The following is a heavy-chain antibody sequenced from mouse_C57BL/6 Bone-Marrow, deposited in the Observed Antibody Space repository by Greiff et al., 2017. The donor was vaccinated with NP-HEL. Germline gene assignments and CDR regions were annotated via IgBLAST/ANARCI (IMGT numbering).Heavy chain of an antibody. V-gene: IGHV1-69*01. Sequence: QVQLQQPGAELVMPGASVKLSCKASGYTFTSYWMHWVKQRPGQGLEWIGKIDPSDSCTNYNQKFKGKSTLTVDKSSSTAYMQLSSLTSEDSAVYYCARGVRCLSRVLPGFAFWGTGTPVSVS. CDR3: ARGVRCLSRVLPGFAF. CDR2: IDPSDSCT. CDR1: GYTFTSYW. J-gene: IGHJ1*03. D-gene: IGHD2-14*01.